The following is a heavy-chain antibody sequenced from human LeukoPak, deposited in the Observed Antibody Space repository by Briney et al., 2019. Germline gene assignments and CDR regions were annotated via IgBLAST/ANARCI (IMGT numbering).Heavy chain of an antibody. CDR3: ARVFRSQTPQGFDY. CDR1: GFTFSSYS. Sequence: GGSLRLSCAASGFTFSSYSMNWVRQAPGKGLEWVSSISSSRSYIYYADSVKGRFTISRDNAKNSLYLQMNSLRAEDTAVYYCARVFRSQTPQGFDYWGQGTLVTVSS. CDR2: ISSSRSYI. J-gene: IGHJ4*02. D-gene: IGHD4-23*01. V-gene: IGHV3-21*01.